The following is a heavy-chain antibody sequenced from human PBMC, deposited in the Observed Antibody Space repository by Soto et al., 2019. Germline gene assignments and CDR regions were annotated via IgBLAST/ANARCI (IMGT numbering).Heavy chain of an antibody. CDR1: GFTFSSYA. CDR3: AREVKQKLGLNYYYYGMDV. V-gene: IGHV3-30-3*01. J-gene: IGHJ6*02. CDR2: ISYDGSNK. D-gene: IGHD6-13*01. Sequence: GGSLRLSCAASGFTFSSYAMHWVRQAPGKGLEWVAVISYDGSNKYYADSVKGRFTISRDNSKNTLYLQMNSLRAEDTAVYYCAREVKQKLGLNYYYYGMDVWGQGTTVTVSS.